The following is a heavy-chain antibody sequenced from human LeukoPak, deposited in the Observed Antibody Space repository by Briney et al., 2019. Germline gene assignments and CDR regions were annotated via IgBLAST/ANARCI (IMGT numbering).Heavy chain of an antibody. D-gene: IGHD6-13*01. J-gene: IGHJ4*02. Sequence: GGSLRLSCAASGFTFSSYAMHWVRQAPGKGLEWVAVISYDGSNKYYADSVKGRFTISRDNSKHTLYLQMNSLRAEDTAVYYCSRGWVFDYWGQGTLVGVSP. CDR2: ISYDGSNK. V-gene: IGHV3-30*14. CDR3: SRGWVFDY. CDR1: GFTFSSYA.